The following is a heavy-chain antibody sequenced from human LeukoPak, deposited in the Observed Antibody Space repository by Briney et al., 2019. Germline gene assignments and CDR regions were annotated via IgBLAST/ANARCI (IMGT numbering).Heavy chain of an antibody. CDR3: ARRGVEMAPVRPDNWFDP. Sequence: SETLSLTCTVSGGSISSSYWGWIRQPPGKGLEWIGYISYSGSTKYNPSLKSRVTLSVDTPKNQFSLKVNSVTAADTAVYYCARRGVEMAPVRPDNWFDPWGQGTLVTVSS. V-gene: IGHV4-59*08. J-gene: IGHJ5*02. CDR1: GGSISSSY. D-gene: IGHD5-24*01. CDR2: ISYSGST.